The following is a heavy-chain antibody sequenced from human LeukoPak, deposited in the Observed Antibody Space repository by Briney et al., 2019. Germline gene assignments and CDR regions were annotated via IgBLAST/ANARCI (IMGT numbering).Heavy chain of an antibody. CDR1: GYSLSNYW. Sequence: GESLKISCKGSGYSLSNYWIAWVRQMPGKGLEYMGIIYPGDYDTRYSPSFRGQVTISVDKSIATAYLQWASLKASDTATYYCARAPTSVSNPYYFDSWGQGTLVTVSS. CDR3: ARAPTSVSNPYYFDS. CDR2: IYPGDYDT. D-gene: IGHD4-11*01. J-gene: IGHJ4*02. V-gene: IGHV5-51*01.